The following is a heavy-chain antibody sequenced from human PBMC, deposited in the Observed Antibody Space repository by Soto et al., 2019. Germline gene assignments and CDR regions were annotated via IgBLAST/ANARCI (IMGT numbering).Heavy chain of an antibody. CDR3: ARALYSYGPKFDP. J-gene: IGHJ5*02. CDR1: GGSISSYY. CDR2: IYYSGST. V-gene: IGHV4-59*01. D-gene: IGHD5-18*01. Sequence: PSETLSLTCTVSGGSISSYYWSWIRQPPGKGLEWIGYIYYSGSTNYNPSPKSRVTISVDTSKNQFSLKLSSVTAADTAVYYCARALYSYGPKFDPWGQGTLVTVSS.